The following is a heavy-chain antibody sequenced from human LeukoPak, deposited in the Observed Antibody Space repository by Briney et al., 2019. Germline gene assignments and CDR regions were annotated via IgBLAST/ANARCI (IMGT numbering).Heavy chain of an antibody. D-gene: IGHD6-19*01. CDR3: ARDPDSSGWYGSRFDY. CDR1: GFTFSSYE. V-gene: IGHV3-48*03. J-gene: IGHJ4*02. CDR2: ISSSGSTI. Sequence: GGSLRLSCAASGFTFSSYEMNWVRQAPGKGLQWVSYISSSGSTIYYADSVKGRFTISRDNAKNSLYLQMNSLRAEDTAVYYCARDPDSSGWYGSRFDYWGQGTLVTVSS.